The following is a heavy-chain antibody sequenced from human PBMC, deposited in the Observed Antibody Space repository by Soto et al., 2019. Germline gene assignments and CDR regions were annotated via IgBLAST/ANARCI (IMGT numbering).Heavy chain of an antibody. Sequence: EVQLLESGGGLVQPGGSLRLSCAASGFVFSSYAMSWVRQAPGKGLEWVSTISWSGGNTYYADSVKGRFTISRDNSKNTLYLQMNSLRAEDTALYYCAKDPRVHYYGSGSSSYWGQGTLVTVSS. CDR3: AKDPRVHYYGSGSSSY. V-gene: IGHV3-23*01. J-gene: IGHJ4*02. CDR1: GFVFSSYA. CDR2: ISWSGGNT. D-gene: IGHD3-10*01.